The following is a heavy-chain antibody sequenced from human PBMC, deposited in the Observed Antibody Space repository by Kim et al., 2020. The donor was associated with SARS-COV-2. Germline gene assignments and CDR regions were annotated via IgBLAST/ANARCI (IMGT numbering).Heavy chain of an antibody. CDR3: ARRGHVDTAMEYYYGMDV. CDR2: IIPIFGTA. J-gene: IGHJ6*02. CDR1: GGTFSSYA. D-gene: IGHD5-18*01. Sequence: SVKVSCKASGGTFSSYAISWVRQAPGQGLEWMGGIIPIFGTANYAQKFQGRVTITADESTSTAYMELSSLRSEDTAVYYCARRGHVDTAMEYYYGMDVWGQGTTVTVSS. V-gene: IGHV1-69*13.